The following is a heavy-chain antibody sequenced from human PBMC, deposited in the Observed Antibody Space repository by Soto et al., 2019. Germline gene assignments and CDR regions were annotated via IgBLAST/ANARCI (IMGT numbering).Heavy chain of an antibody. CDR1: GGTFSSYA. D-gene: IGHD3-22*01. V-gene: IGHV1-69*06. CDR3: ARLPSSESLLDNNYDSSGYYHPSHP. J-gene: IGHJ5*02. Sequence: QVQLVQSGAEVKKPGSSVKVSCKASGGTFSSYAISWVRQAPGQGLEWMGGIIPIFGTANYAQKFQGRVTITADKSTSTASMELSSLRSEDTAVYYCARLPSSESLLDNNYDSSGYYHPSHPWGQGTLVTVSS. CDR2: IIPIFGTA.